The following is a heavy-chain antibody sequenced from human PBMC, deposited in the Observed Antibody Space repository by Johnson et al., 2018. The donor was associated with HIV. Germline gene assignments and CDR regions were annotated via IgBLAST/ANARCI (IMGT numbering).Heavy chain of an antibody. Sequence: VQLVESGGGLIHPGGSLRLSCAASGFTVSSNYMSWVRQAPGKGLEWVSVIYSGGSTYYADSVKGRSTISRDNSKNTLYLQMNSLRAEDTAVYYCAKVQQLGPGGTFDIWGQGTMVTVSS. CDR2: IYSGGST. CDR3: AKVQQLGPGGTFDI. V-gene: IGHV3-66*03. J-gene: IGHJ3*02. D-gene: IGHD6-13*01. CDR1: GFTVSSNY.